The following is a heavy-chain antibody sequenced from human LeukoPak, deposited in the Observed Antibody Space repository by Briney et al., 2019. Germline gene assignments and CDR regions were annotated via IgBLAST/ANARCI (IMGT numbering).Heavy chain of an antibody. CDR1: GFTFSSYW. CDR2: IKQDGSEK. D-gene: IGHD3-22*01. Sequence: PGGSLRLSCAASGFTFSSYWMSWVRQAPGKGLEWVANIKQDGSEKYYVDSVKGRFTISRDNAKNSLCLQMNSLRAEDTAVYYCARGDGYKYPYFDYWGQGTLVTVSS. J-gene: IGHJ4*02. V-gene: IGHV3-7*01. CDR3: ARGDGYKYPYFDY.